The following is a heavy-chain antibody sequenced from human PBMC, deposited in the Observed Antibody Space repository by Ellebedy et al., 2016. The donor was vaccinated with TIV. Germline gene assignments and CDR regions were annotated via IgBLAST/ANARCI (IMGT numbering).Heavy chain of an antibody. Sequence: ASVKVSXKASRYTFTGYYMHWVRQAPGQGLEWMGWINPNSGGTNYAQKFQGRVTMTRDTSISTAYMELSRLRSDDTAVYYCARVPWLNPFDYWGQGTLVTVSS. CDR2: INPNSGGT. CDR1: RYTFTGYY. CDR3: ARVPWLNPFDY. D-gene: IGHD5-18*01. V-gene: IGHV1-2*02. J-gene: IGHJ4*02.